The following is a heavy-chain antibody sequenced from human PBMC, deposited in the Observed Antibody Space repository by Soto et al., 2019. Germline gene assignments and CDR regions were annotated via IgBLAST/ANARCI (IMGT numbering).Heavy chain of an antibody. V-gene: IGHV3-11*01. D-gene: IGHD3-10*01. J-gene: IGHJ4*02. CDR3: SRARYASGIEDY. Sequence: GGSLRLSCAASGFTFSDYYMSWIRQAPGKGLEWVSYIGSDGSPIYYADSVKGRFTISRDNAKNSLYLQMNGLRAEDTAVFYCSRARYASGIEDYWGQGTLVTVSS. CDR2: IGSDGSPI. CDR1: GFTFSDYY.